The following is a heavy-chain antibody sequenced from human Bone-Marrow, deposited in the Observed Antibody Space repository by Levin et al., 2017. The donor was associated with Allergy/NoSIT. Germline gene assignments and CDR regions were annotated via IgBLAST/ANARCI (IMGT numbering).Heavy chain of an antibody. CDR3: ATTDRG. Sequence: GGSLRLSCVVSGFTFRNSWMDWVRQAPGKGLEWVANINQDGSEKNYVGSVKGRFTISRDNAKNSLYLQMNSLKVEDTAVYYCATTDRGWGQGTLVTVSS. CDR1: GFTFRNSW. J-gene: IGHJ4*02. CDR2: INQDGSEK. V-gene: IGHV3-7*01. D-gene: IGHD3-16*02.